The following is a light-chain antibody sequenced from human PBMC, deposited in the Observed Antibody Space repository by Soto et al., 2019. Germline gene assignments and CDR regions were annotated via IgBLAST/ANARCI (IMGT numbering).Light chain of an antibody. Sequence: ISMSPSPSNLPASVGDRVTITCRASQSISSWLGWYQQKPGKAPKLLIYAASSLQSGVPSRFSGSGSGTEFTLTISSLQPEDFATYYCLQHNSYLSTFGQGTRLEIK. V-gene: IGKV1-5*01. CDR2: AAS. CDR1: QSISSW. CDR3: LQHNSYLST. J-gene: IGKJ5*01.